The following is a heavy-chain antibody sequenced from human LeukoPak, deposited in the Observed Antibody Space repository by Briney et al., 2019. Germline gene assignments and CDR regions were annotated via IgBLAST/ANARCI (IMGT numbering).Heavy chain of an antibody. CDR3: AREVWFGELSERTLDY. CDR1: GCTFTNYG. CDR2: INAYNGNN. D-gene: IGHD3-10*01. J-gene: IGHJ4*02. Sequence: ASVTVPCKASGCTFTNYGISWLRQAPGQGLEGMGWINAYNGNNNYEQKLQGRVTMTTDTSTSTAYFELRSLRSDDTAVYYCAREVWFGELSERTLDYWGQGTLVTGS. V-gene: IGHV1-18*01.